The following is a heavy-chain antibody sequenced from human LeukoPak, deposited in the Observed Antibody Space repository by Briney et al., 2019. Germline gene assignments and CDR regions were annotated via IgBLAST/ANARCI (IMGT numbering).Heavy chain of an antibody. J-gene: IGHJ3*01. Sequence: GGSLRLSCTASGFTFSGYSMNWIRQAPGKGLEWVSVIYATGNTYYANSVKGRFTVSRDNSENTLYLQMNSLRVGDTAVYYCARHSDSPNYPDTDSFDLWGQGATVTVSS. CDR2: IYATGNT. CDR3: ARHSDSPNYPDTDSFDL. D-gene: IGHD3-22*01. V-gene: IGHV3-66*04. CDR1: GFTFSGYS.